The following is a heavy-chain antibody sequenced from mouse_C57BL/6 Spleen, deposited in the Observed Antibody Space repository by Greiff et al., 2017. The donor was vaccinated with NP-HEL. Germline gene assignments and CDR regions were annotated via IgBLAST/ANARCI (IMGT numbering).Heavy chain of an antibody. CDR3: TIYYGSSDWYFDV. V-gene: IGHV5-9-1*02. J-gene: IGHJ1*03. CDR1: GFTFSSYA. D-gene: IGHD1-1*01. CDR2: ISSGGDYI. Sequence: EVQRVESGEGLVKPGGSLKLSCAASGFTFSSYAMSWVRQTPEKRLEWVAYISSGGDYIYYADTVKGRFTISRDNARNTLYLQMSSLKSEDTAMYYCTIYYGSSDWYFDVWGTGTTVTVSS.